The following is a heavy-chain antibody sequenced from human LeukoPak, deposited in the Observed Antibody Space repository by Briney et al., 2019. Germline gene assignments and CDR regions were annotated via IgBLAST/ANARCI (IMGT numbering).Heavy chain of an antibody. J-gene: IGHJ3*02. V-gene: IGHV4-39*07. Sequence: PSETLSLTCTVSGGSISRSSYLWGWIRQPPGKGLEWIGSLYYSGSTYYNPSLKSRVTISVDTSKNQFSLKLSSVTAADTAVYYCAREGWFGELSLFDIWGQGTMVTVSS. CDR1: GGSISRSSYL. D-gene: IGHD3-10*01. CDR3: AREGWFGELSLFDI. CDR2: LYYSGST.